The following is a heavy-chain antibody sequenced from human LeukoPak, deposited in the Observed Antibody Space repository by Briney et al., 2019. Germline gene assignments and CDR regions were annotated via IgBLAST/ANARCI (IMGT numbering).Heavy chain of an antibody. Sequence: PGGSLRLSCSAPGLTFSSYAMHSVRQTPGKGLEYVSAISRNGVRTYYVDSVKGRFTISRDNSKNTLYLQMSSLRAEDTAVYYCVKDLFLGYGSGPFDPWGEGTLVTVSS. CDR2: ISRNGVRT. CDR3: VKDLFLGYGSGPFDP. D-gene: IGHD3-10*01. CDR1: GLTFSSYA. J-gene: IGHJ5*02. V-gene: IGHV3-64D*06.